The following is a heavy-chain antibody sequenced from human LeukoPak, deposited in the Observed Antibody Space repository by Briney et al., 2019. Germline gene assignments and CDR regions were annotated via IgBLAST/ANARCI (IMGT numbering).Heavy chain of an antibody. D-gene: IGHD3-10*01. CDR1: GFTFSSYW. CDR2: INTDGSGT. V-gene: IGHV3-74*01. J-gene: IGHJ6*04. Sequence: GGSLRLSCAASGFTFSSYWMHWVRQAPGKGLVWVSRINTDGSGTSNADSVKGRFTISRDNAKNTLYLQMNSLRAEDTAVYYCARDHRATYYYGMDVWGKGTTVTVSS. CDR3: ARDHRATYYYGMDV.